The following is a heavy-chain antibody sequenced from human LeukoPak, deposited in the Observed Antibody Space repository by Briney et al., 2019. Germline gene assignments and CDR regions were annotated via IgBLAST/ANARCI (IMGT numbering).Heavy chain of an antibody. J-gene: IGHJ4*02. V-gene: IGHV1-2*02. Sequence: ASVKVSCKASGYTFTGYNMHWVRQAPGQGLEWMGWINPNSGGTNYAQKFQGRVTMTRDTSISTAYMELSRLRSDDTAVYYCARATTVTFYFDYWGQGTLVTVSS. D-gene: IGHD4-17*01. CDR2: INPNSGGT. CDR3: ARATTVTFYFDY. CDR1: GYTFTGYN.